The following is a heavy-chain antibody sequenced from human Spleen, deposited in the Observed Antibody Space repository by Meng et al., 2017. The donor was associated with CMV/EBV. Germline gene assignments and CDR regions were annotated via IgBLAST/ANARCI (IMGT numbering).Heavy chain of an antibody. Sequence: QVQRVQSGAEVKKPGASVKVSCKASGYTFTGYYMHWVRQAPGQGLEWMGWINPNSGGTNYTQKFQGRVTMTRDTSISTAYMELSRLRSDDTAVYYCARVAAAGTNWFDPWGQGTLVTVSS. J-gene: IGHJ5*02. D-gene: IGHD6-13*01. CDR2: INPNSGGT. CDR1: GYTFTGYY. CDR3: ARVAAAGTNWFDP. V-gene: IGHV1-2*02.